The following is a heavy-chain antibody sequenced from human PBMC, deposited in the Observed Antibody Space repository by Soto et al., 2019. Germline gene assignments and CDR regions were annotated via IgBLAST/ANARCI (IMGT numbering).Heavy chain of an antibody. V-gene: IGHV4-39*01. J-gene: IGHJ4*02. D-gene: IGHD3-9*01. CDR3: ARLEGLATISYSFDF. CDR1: DDSINSDKYY. CDR2: IYYRGNA. Sequence: QLQLQESGPGLVKPSETLSLTCSVSDDSINSDKYYWGWIRQPPGKGLEWIGSIYYRGNAYYNPSLQTRATISLDKSKSQFSLKLTSVTAADSAVYFCARLEGLATISYSFDFWGPGALVTVSS.